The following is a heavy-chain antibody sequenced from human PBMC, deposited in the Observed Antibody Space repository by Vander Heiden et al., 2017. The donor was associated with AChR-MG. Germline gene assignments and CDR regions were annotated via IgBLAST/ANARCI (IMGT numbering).Heavy chain of an antibody. CDR1: GGSISSSSYS. Sequence: QLQLQESGPGLVKPSETLFLTCTVSGGSISSSSYSWGWIRQPPGKGLEWIGSIYRSGSTYYNPSLKSRVTISVDTSKNQFSLKLSSVTAADTAVYYCARLDCSSTSCYLTGGNYYYYGMDVWGQGTTVTVSS. V-gene: IGHV4-39*01. J-gene: IGHJ6*02. CDR2: IYRSGST. CDR3: ARLDCSSTSCYLTGGNYYYYGMDV. D-gene: IGHD2-2*01.